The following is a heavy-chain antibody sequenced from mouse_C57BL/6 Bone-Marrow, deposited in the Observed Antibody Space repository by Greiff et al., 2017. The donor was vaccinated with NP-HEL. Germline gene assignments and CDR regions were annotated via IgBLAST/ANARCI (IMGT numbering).Heavy chain of an antibody. CDR1: GFTFTDYY. CDR2: IRNKANGYTT. V-gene: IGHV7-3*01. J-gene: IGHJ4*01. CDR3: ALYYGSSFYAMDY. D-gene: IGHD1-1*01. Sequence: EVKLVESGGGLVQPGGSLSLSCAASGFTFTDYYMSWVRQPPGKALAWLGFIRNKANGYTTEYSASVKGRFTISSDNSQSILYLQMNALRAEDSATYYCALYYGSSFYAMDYWGQGTSVTVSS.